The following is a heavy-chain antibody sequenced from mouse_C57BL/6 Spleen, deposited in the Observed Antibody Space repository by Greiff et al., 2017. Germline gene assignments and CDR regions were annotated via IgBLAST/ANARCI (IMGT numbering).Heavy chain of an antibody. V-gene: IGHV1-9*01. CDR3: ARRDYYGSSYGYAMDY. CDR1: GYTFTGYW. J-gene: IGHJ4*01. Sequence: QVQLQQSGAELMKPGASVKLSCKATGYTFTGYWIEWVKQRPGHGLEWIGEILPGSGSTNYNEKFKGKATFTADTSSNTAHMQLSSLTTEDSAIYYCARRDYYGSSYGYAMDYWGQGTSVTVSS. D-gene: IGHD1-1*01. CDR2: ILPGSGST.